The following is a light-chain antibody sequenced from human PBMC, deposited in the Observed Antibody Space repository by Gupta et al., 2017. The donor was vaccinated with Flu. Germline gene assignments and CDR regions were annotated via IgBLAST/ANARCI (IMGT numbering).Light chain of an antibody. Sequence: LVLTPSPSASASLGASVKLTCTLSSGHSSYAIAWHQQQPEKVPPYLMQLNSDGSHSKGDGIPDRVSGSSSAAAQYITSSRHQSEDDYYYYSQNGGTGFVVFGGGTKLTAL. CDR3: QNGGTGFVV. V-gene: IGLV4-69*01. CDR2: LNSDGSH. J-gene: IGLJ2*01. CDR1: SGHSSYA.